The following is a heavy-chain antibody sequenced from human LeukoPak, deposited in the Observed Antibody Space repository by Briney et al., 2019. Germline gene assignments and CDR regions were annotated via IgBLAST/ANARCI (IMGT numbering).Heavy chain of an antibody. Sequence: GASVKVSFKASGYTFTSYDINWVRQATGQGLEWMGWMNPNSGNTGYAQKFQGRVTMTRNTYISTAYMELSSLRSEDTAVYYCARGGVCSSTSCYWRRVNWFDPWGQGTLVTVSS. CDR1: GYTFTSYD. CDR2: MNPNSGNT. V-gene: IGHV1-8*01. CDR3: ARGGVCSSTSCYWRRVNWFDP. J-gene: IGHJ5*02. D-gene: IGHD2-2*01.